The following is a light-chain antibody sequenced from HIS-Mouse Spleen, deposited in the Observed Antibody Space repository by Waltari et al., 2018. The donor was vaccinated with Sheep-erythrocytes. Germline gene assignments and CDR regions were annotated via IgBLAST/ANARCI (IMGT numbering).Light chain of an antibody. V-gene: IGKV4-1*01. J-gene: IGKJ4*01. CDR1: QSVLYSSNNKNY. Sequence: DIVMTHSPDSLAVSRGERATINCKSSQSVLYSSNNKNYLAWYQQKPGQPPKLLIYWASTRESGVPDRFSGSGSGTDFTLTISSLQAEDVAVYYCQQYYSTLTFGGGTKVEIK. CDR3: QQYYSTLT. CDR2: WAS.